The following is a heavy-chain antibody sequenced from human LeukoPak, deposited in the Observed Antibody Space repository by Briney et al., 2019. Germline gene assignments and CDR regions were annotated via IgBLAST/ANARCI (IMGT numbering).Heavy chain of an antibody. D-gene: IGHD5-18*01. J-gene: IGHJ4*02. Sequence: GGSLRLSCAASGFSFSSFGMNWVRQAPGRGREWVAVLSHDGRNKNYAVSVKGRFIISRDNSKKTLYLQMNSLRGEDTAAYYCARFREYTSGPFDSWGQGTLVTVSS. CDR1: GFSFSSFG. V-gene: IGHV3-30*04. CDR3: ARFREYTSGPFDS. CDR2: LSHDGRNK.